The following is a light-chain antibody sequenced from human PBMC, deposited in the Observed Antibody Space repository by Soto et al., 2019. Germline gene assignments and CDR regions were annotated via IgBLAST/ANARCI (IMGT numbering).Light chain of an antibody. J-gene: IGKJ1*01. V-gene: IGKV3-15*01. CDR2: GAS. CDR1: QSVKSS. CDR3: QHYNHWLWT. Sequence: EFVLTQSPGTLSVSPGERATLSCRASQSVKSSLAWYQQKPGQAPRLLIYGASTRATGIPARFSGSGSGTEFTLTISSLQSEDSAVYYCQHYNHWLWTFGQGTKVDIK.